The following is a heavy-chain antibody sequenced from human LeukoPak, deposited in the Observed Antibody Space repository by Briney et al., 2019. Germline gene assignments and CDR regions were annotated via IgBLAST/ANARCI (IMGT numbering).Heavy chain of an antibody. V-gene: IGHV3-7*04. J-gene: IGHJ4*02. D-gene: IGHD5-24*01. CDR3: TRVGYIDEGIDY. CDR2: IKQDGSKK. Sequence: GGSLRLPCVASGFPFSSHWMTWVRQAPGKGLEWVANIKQDGSKKSYVDSVKGRFTISRDNAKNSLYLQMNSLRAEDTAIYYCTRVGYIDEGIDYWGQGTLVTVS. CDR1: GFPFSSHW.